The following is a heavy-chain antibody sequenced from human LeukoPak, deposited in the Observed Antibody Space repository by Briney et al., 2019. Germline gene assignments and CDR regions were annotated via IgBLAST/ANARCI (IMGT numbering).Heavy chain of an antibody. CDR1: GYSISSGYY. J-gene: IGHJ4*02. Sequence: PSETLFLTCAVSGYSISSGYYWGWIRQPPGKGLEWIGSIYHSGSTYYNPSLKSRVTISVDTSKNQFSLKLSSVTAADTAVYYCAGGLAYCSSTSCHDYWGQGTLVTVSS. D-gene: IGHD2-2*01. V-gene: IGHV4-38-2*01. CDR3: AGGLAYCSSTSCHDY. CDR2: IYHSGST.